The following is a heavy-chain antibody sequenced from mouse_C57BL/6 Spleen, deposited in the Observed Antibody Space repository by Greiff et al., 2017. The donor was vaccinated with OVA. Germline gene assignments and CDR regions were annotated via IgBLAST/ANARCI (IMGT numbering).Heavy chain of an antibody. J-gene: IGHJ3*01. CDR3: ATSAKIGDGDGGAWFAY. D-gene: IGHD3-3*01. V-gene: IGHV1-9*01. CDR2: VLPGSGST. CDR1: GYTFTGYW. Sequence: VKLQESGAELMKPGASVKLSCKATGYTFTGYWIEWVKQRPGHGLEWIGEVLPGSGSTTYNEKFKGTATFTADTSSNTAYMQLSSLTTEDSAIYYWATSAKIGDGDGGAWFAYWGQGTLVTVSA.